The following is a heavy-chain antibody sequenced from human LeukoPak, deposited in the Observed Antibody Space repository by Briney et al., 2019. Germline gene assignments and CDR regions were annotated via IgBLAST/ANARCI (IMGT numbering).Heavy chain of an antibody. CDR3: AKAGGWFGELLQTSADNWFDP. J-gene: IGHJ5*02. CDR1: GFTFSSYW. CDR2: ISGSGGST. D-gene: IGHD3-10*01. V-gene: IGHV3-23*01. Sequence: GGSLRLSCAASGFTFSSYWMSWVRQAPGKGLEWVSVISGSGGSTYYADSVKGRFTISRDNPKNTLYLQMNGLRAEDTAVYYCAKAGGWFGELLQTSADNWFDPWGQGTLVTVSS.